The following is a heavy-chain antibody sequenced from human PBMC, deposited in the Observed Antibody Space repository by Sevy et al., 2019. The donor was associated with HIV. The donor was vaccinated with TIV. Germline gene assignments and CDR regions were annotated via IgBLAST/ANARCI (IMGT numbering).Heavy chain of an antibody. J-gene: IGHJ4*02. CDR3: VRAIHSVGSF. CDR1: GFSLNDYW. V-gene: IGHV3-7*01. D-gene: IGHD6-19*01. CDR2: INEDGSVK. Sequence: GGSLRLSCVASGFSLNDYWMNWVRQAPGKGLEWVANINEDGSVKYFVDSVKGRFTITRDNARNLVTLHMNTLRVEDTALYRCVRAIHSVGSFWGQGTQVTVSS.